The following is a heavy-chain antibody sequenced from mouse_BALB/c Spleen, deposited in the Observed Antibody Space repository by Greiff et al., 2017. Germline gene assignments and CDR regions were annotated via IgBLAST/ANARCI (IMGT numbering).Heavy chain of an antibody. CDR1: GYSFTGYY. J-gene: IGHJ4*01. CDR2: ISCYNGAT. CDR3: ARGNSPYYAMDY. Sequence: LVKTGASVKISCKASGYSFTGYYMHWVEQSHGKSLEWIGYISCYNGATSYNQKFKGKATFTVDTSSSTAYMQFNSLTSEDSAVYYCARGNSPYYAMDYWGQGTSVTVSS. D-gene: IGHD2-1*01. V-gene: IGHV1S34*01.